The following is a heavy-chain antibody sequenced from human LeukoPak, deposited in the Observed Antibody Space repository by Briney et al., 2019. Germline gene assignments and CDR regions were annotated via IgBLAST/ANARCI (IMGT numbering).Heavy chain of an antibody. CDR2: ISSSSSYI. J-gene: IGHJ4*02. CDR3: ARDLGYSSGWYFRDDY. Sequence: GGSLRLSCAASGFTFSSYAMSWVRQAPGKGLEWVSSISSSSSYIYYADSVKGRFTISRDNAKNSLYLQMNSLRAEDTAVYYCARDLGYSSGWYFRDDYWGQGTLVTVSS. D-gene: IGHD6-19*01. CDR1: GFTFSSYA. V-gene: IGHV3-21*01.